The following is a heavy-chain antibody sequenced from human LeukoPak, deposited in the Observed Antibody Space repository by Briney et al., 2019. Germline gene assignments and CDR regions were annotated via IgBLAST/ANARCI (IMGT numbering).Heavy chain of an antibody. V-gene: IGHV3-9*01. CDR2: ISWNSGSI. CDR3: AKDMKRRVGGATLQH. J-gene: IGHJ1*01. Sequence: GGSLRLSCAASGFTFDDYAMHWVRHAPGKGLEWVSGISWNSGSIGYADSVKGRFTISRDNAKNSLYLQMNSLRAEDTALYYCAKDMKRRVGGATLQHWGQGTLVTVSS. CDR1: GFTFDDYA. D-gene: IGHD1-26*01.